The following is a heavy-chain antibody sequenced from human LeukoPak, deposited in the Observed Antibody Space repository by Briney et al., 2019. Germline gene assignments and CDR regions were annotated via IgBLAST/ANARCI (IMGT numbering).Heavy chain of an antibody. Sequence: GGSLRLSCAASGFTFSSYAMSWVRQAPGKGLEWVSAISGSGGSTYYADSVKGRFTISRDNSKNTLYLQMNSLRAEDTAVYYCAKVVREYSAVVITLSDAFDIWGQGTMVTVSS. CDR2: ISGSGGST. J-gene: IGHJ3*02. V-gene: IGHV3-23*01. CDR3: AKVVREYSAVVITLSDAFDI. D-gene: IGHD3-22*01. CDR1: GFTFSSYA.